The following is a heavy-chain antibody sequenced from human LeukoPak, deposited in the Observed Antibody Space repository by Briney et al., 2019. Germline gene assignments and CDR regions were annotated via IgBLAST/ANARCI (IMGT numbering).Heavy chain of an antibody. V-gene: IGHV4-4*02. Sequence: SGTLSLTCAVSGDSISSDIWWNWVRQPPGKGLEWIGEIHHSGGINYNPSLKSRVTISVDTSKNQFSLKLSSVTAADTAVYYCARGISSGWSRAVGYWGQGTLVTVSS. D-gene: IGHD6-19*01. CDR1: GDSISSDIW. J-gene: IGHJ4*02. CDR3: ARGISSGWSRAVGY. CDR2: IHHSGGI.